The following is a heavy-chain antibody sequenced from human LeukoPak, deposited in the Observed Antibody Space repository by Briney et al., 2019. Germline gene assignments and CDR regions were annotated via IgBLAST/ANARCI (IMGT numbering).Heavy chain of an antibody. Sequence: PGGSLRLSCAASGFTFSSYAMSWVRQAPGKGLEWVSAISSSGGSTYYADSVKGRFTISRDNSKNTLYLQMNSLRAEDTAVYYCAKDHGYYGSGSYYDYWGQGTLVTVSS. D-gene: IGHD3-10*01. CDR3: AKDHGYYGSGSYYDY. CDR1: GFTFSSYA. J-gene: IGHJ4*02. CDR2: ISSSGGST. V-gene: IGHV3-23*01.